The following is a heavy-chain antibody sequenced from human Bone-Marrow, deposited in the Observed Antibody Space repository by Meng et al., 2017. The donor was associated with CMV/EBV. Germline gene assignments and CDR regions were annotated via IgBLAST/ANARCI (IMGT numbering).Heavy chain of an antibody. Sequence: ASVKVSCKASGYTFTGYYMHWVRQAPGQGLEWMGWINPNSGGTNYAQKFQDRVTMTRDTSISTAYMELSRLRSDDTAVYYCARGTTSSLRALVHWGQGTRVTVSS. D-gene: IGHD2-2*01. CDR3: ARGTTSSLRALVH. CDR2: INPNSGGT. J-gene: IGHJ4*02. V-gene: IGHV1-2*02. CDR1: GYTFTGYY.